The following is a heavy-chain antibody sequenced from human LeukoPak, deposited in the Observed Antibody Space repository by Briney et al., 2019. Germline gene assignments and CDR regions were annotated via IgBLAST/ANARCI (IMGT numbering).Heavy chain of an antibody. D-gene: IGHD4-11*01. CDR1: GYTFTSYG. V-gene: IGHV1-18*01. J-gene: IGHJ5*02. Sequence: ASVKVSCKASGYTFTSYGISWVRQAPGQGLEWMGWISAYNGNTNYAQKLQGRVTMTTDTSTSTAHMELRSLRSDDTAVYYCARDMTTNWFDPWGQGTLVTVSS. CDR3: ARDMTTNWFDP. CDR2: ISAYNGNT.